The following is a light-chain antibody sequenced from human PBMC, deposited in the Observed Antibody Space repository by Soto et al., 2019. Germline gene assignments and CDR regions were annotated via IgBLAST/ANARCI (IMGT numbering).Light chain of an antibody. V-gene: IGKV1-39*01. Sequence: DIQMTQSPSSLSASVGDRVTITCRASQSISSYLNWYQQKPGKAPKLLIYAASSLQSGVPSRFSGSGSVTDFTLTISSLQPEDFATYDCQQSYSTPRTFGPGTKVDIK. CDR1: QSISSY. CDR3: QQSYSTPRT. J-gene: IGKJ3*01. CDR2: AAS.